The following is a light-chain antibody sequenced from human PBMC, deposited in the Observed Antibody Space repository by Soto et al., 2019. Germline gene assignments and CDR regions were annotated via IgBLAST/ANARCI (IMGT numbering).Light chain of an antibody. CDR2: AAS. Sequence: ATQMAQSPSSLSASVGDRVTISCRAIQDIGNDLGWYQQKPPKAPTLLLYAASSFQSGVTSRFSGSGSGTDFTTPVSSMQPEDCATYYCLQDYTYPPTFGPGTQLDIK. CDR1: QDIGND. V-gene: IGKV1-6*01. J-gene: IGKJ1*01. CDR3: LQDYTYPPT.